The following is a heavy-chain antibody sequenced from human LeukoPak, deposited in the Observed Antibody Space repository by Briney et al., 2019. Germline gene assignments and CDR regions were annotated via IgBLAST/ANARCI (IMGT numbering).Heavy chain of an antibody. D-gene: IGHD1-26*01. V-gene: IGHV4-61*08. CDR2: IYYSGST. CDR3: ARDRELADAFDI. CDR1: GGSISSGGYY. Sequence: SETLSLTCTVSGGSISSGGYYWSWIRQHPGKGLEWIGYIYYSGSTNYNPSLKSRVTISVDTSKNQFSLKLSSVTAADTAVYYCARDRELADAFDIWGQGTMVTVSS. J-gene: IGHJ3*02.